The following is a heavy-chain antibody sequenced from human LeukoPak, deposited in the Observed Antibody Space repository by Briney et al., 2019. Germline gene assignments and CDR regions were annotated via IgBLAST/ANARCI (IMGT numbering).Heavy chain of an antibody. Sequence: PSQTLSLTCTVSGGSISSGSYYWSWIRQPAGKGLEWIGRIYTSGSTNYNPSLKSRVTISLDTSKNQFSLKLSSVTAADTAVYYCARLCRNSSTRCDAFDIWGQGTMVTVSS. CDR2: IYTSGST. D-gene: IGHD6-13*01. CDR1: GGSISSGSYY. J-gene: IGHJ3*02. V-gene: IGHV4-61*02. CDR3: ARLCRNSSTRCDAFDI.